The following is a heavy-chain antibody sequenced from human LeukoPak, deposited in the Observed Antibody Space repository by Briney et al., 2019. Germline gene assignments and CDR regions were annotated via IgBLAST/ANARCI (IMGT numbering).Heavy chain of an antibody. D-gene: IGHD3-3*01. J-gene: IGHJ6*03. CDR3: ARSRYYDFWSGYYSYYMDV. Sequence: PSETLSLTCAVYGGSFGGYFWSWMRQSPGKGPEWIGEINHSGTTNYNPSLKSRVTISVDTSKNQFSLKLSSVTAADTAVYYCARSRYYDFWSGYYSYYMDVWGKGTTVTVSS. CDR1: GGSFGGYF. CDR2: INHSGTT. V-gene: IGHV4-34*01.